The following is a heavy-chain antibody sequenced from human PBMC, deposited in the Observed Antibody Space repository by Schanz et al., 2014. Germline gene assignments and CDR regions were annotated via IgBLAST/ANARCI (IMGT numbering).Heavy chain of an antibody. CDR2: IGYLGDT. J-gene: IGHJ4*02. CDR3: ARGTDWNLHY. Sequence: EVQLVESGGGLVKPGGSLRLSCAASGFIFSSYSMNWVRQAPGKGLEWVSTIGYLGDTYYPDSVKGRFTVSRDSGQNSLYLQMNSLRAGDTAVYYCARGTDWNLHYWGQGALVTVSS. D-gene: IGHD1-1*01. V-gene: IGHV3-13*01. CDR1: GFIFSSYS.